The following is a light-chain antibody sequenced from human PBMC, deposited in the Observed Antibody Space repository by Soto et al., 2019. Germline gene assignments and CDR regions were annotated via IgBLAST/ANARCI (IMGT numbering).Light chain of an antibody. CDR1: QSVSGSY. CDR2: GAS. V-gene: IGKV3-20*01. Sequence: IVLTQSPGTLCLSPGERATLSCRASQSVSGSYLAWYQQKPGQAPRLLIHGASSRATGIPDRFSGGGSGTEFTLTISSLQSEDFAVYYCQQYNDWPLTFGGGTKVDIK. CDR3: QQYNDWPLT. J-gene: IGKJ4*01.